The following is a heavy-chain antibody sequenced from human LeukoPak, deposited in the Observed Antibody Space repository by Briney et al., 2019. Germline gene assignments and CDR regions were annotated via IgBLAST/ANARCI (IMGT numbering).Heavy chain of an antibody. CDR1: GYSFTSYG. D-gene: IGHD4-23*01. J-gene: IGHJ3*02. CDR2: ISGYNGDT. Sequence: GASVKVSCKASGYSFTSYGISWVRQAPGQGLEWMGWISGYNGDTNYAQKLQGRVTMSTDTSTSTAYMELRSLRSDDTAVYYRARDWNYGGNFDTFDIWGQGTMVTVSS. CDR3: ARDWNYGGNFDTFDI. V-gene: IGHV1-18*01.